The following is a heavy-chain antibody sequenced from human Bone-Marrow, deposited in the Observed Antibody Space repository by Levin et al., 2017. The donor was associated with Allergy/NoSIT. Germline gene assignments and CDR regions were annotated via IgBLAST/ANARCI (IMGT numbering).Heavy chain of an antibody. CDR2: IGVAGDT. V-gene: IGHV3-13*01. CDR1: GFSFSNYD. J-gene: IGHJ6*02. Sequence: PGGSLRLSCTASGFSFSNYDMHWVRQGSGKGLEWVSSIGVAGDTYYGGSVKGRFTISRENGKNYLYLQMNNLRAGDTAVYYCVAIAAAGTVDYYYGMEVWGQGTTVSVSS. CDR3: VAIAAAGTVDYYYGMEV. D-gene: IGHD6-13*01.